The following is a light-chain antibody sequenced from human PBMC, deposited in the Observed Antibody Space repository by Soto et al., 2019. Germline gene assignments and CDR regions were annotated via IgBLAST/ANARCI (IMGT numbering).Light chain of an antibody. J-gene: IGKJ1*01. CDR3: QQSYSNPT. Sequence: DVQLTQSPSSLSVFVGDSVTVTCRASQNIITYLHCYHQKPGEAPTLLINAASTLQSGVPSRFSGSGSGTDFTLTINSLQPEDVGTYYCQQSYSNPTFGQGTTVEIK. CDR2: AAS. CDR1: QNIITY. V-gene: IGKV1-39*01.